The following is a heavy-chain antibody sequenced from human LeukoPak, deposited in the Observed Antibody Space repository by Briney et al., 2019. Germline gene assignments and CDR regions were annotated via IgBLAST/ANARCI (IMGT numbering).Heavy chain of an antibody. J-gene: IGHJ4*02. V-gene: IGHV3-21*01. CDR2: ISSASSYI. CDR3: ARAGVEDIVVVPAAPIDY. D-gene: IGHD2-2*01. Sequence: GGSLRLSCAASGFTFSSYSMNWVRQAPGKGLEWVSSISSASSYIYYADSVKGRFTISRDNAKSSLYLQMNSLRAEDTAVYYCARAGVEDIVVVPAAPIDYWGQGTLVTVSS. CDR1: GFTFSSYS.